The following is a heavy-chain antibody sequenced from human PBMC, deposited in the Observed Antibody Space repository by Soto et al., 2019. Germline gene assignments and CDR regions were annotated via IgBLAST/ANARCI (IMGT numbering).Heavy chain of an antibody. Sequence: QITLKESGPTLVKPTQTLTLTCTFSGFSLSTSGVGVGWIRQPPGKALEWLALIYWDVDKRYSPSLKSRLTITKDTSKNQVVLTMTNMDPVDTATYYPAVAGKYDAFDIWGQGTMVTVSS. CDR3: AVAGKYDAFDI. CDR2: IYWDVDK. J-gene: IGHJ3*02. V-gene: IGHV2-5*02. D-gene: IGHD6-19*01. CDR1: GFSLSTSGVG.